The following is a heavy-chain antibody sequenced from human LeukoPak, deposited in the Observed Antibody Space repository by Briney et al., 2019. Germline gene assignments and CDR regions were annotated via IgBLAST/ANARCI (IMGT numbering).Heavy chain of an antibody. CDR2: IIPIFGTA. V-gene: IGHV1-69*05. CDR3: ARTLVATITVRHYYYYMDV. D-gene: IGHD5-24*01. Sequence: GASVKVSCKASGGTFSSYAISWVRQAPGQGLEWMGGIIPIFGTANYAQKFQGRVTITTGESTSTAYMELSSLRSEDTAVYYCARTLVATITVRHYYYYMDVWGKGTTVTISS. J-gene: IGHJ6*03. CDR1: GGTFSSYA.